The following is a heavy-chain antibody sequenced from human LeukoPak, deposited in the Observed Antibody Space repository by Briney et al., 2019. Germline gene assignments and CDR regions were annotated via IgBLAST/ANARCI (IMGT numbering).Heavy chain of an antibody. V-gene: IGHV4-39*01. CDR3: ARHVRGYMGDYFDY. Sequence: PSETLSLTCTVSGGSISSSSYYWGWIRQPPGKGLEWIVSIYYSGSTYYNPSLKSRVTISVDTSKNQFSLKLSSVSAADTAVYYCARHVRGYMGDYFDYWGQGTLVTVSS. CDR1: GGSISSSSYY. J-gene: IGHJ4*02. D-gene: IGHD3-10*02. CDR2: IYYSGST.